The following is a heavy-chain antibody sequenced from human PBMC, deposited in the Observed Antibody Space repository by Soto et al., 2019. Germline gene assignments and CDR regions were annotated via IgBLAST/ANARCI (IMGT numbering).Heavy chain of an antibody. D-gene: IGHD3-10*01. Sequence: GGSLRLSCAASGFTFSKTYMDWVRQAPGKGLEWVGRIKPKTDGGTTDYAAPVEGRFTISRDDSKNTLYLQMNSLKTDDTAVYYCSKVRTYCGQGPLVTVYS. J-gene: IGHJ4*02. V-gene: IGHV3-15*01. CDR2: IKPKTDGGTT. CDR1: GFTFSKTY. CDR3: SKVRTY.